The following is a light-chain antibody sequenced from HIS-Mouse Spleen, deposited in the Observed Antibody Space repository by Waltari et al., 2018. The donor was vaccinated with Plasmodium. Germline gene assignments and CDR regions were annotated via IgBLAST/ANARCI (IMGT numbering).Light chain of an antibody. CDR2: DVS. CDR3: CSYAGSYTWV. Sequence: QSALTQPRSASGSPGQSVTLSCTGTSSDVGGYNYVSWYQQHPGKAPKLMIYDVSKRPSGVPDRFSGSKSGNTASLTISGLQAEDEADYYCCSYAGSYTWVFGGGTKLTVL. J-gene: IGLJ3*02. CDR1: SSDVGGYNY. V-gene: IGLV2-11*01.